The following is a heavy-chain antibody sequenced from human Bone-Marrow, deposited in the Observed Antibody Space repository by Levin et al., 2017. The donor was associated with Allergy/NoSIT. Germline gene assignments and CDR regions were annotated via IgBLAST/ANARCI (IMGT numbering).Heavy chain of an antibody. CDR1: GFTFSNYP. Sequence: GGSLRLSCAASGFTFSNYPMYWVRQAPGKGLEWVAGIMPYDGSNKHYADSVKGRFTISRDNSKNTMYLEINRLRTEDTAIYYCARDRSLGDAFDIWGQGTMVTVSS. J-gene: IGHJ3*02. D-gene: IGHD2-15*01. CDR2: MPYDGSNK. V-gene: IGHV3-30*04. CDR3: ARDRSLGDAFDI.